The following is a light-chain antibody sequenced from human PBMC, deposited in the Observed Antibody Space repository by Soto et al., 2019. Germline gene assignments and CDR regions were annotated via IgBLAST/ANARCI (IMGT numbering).Light chain of an antibody. CDR3: QQYETYSPWT. CDR2: KAS. V-gene: IGKV1-5*03. CDR1: QIIDTW. J-gene: IGKJ1*01. Sequence: DIQMTQSPSSLSASVGDRITITCRASQIIDTWLAWYQQKPGKAPKLLVYKASSLENGVPSRFSGSGSGTEFTLTISSLQPDDFATYYCQQYETYSPWTFGQGTKVEVK.